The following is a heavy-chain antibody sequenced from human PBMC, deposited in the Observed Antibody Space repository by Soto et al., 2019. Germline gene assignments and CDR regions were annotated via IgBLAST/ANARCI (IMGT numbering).Heavy chain of an antibody. CDR1: GYTFTSYG. CDR2: ISAYNGNT. D-gene: IGHD3-3*01. V-gene: IGHV1-18*01. Sequence: ASVKVSCKASGYTFTSYGISWVRQAPGQELEWMGWISAYNGNTNYAQKLQGRVTMTTDTSTSTAYMELRSLRSDDTAVYYCARVGVTIFGVVPKADFDYWGQGTLVTVSS. J-gene: IGHJ4*02. CDR3: ARVGVTIFGVVPKADFDY.